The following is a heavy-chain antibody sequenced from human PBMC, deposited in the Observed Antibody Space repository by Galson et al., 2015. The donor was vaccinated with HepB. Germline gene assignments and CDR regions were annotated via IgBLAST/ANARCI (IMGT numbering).Heavy chain of an antibody. CDR1: GFTFSDHH. CDR2: TRNKAESYIT. V-gene: IGHV3-72*01. J-gene: IGHJ4*02. D-gene: IGHD1-7*01. Sequence: SLRLSCAASGFTFSDHHMDWVRQAPGKGLEWVGRTRNKAESYITEYAASVKGRFTISRDDSKGSLYLQMNSLKTEDTAVYYCARSRTNPFVRFDSWGQGILVTVSS. CDR3: ARSRTNPFVRFDS.